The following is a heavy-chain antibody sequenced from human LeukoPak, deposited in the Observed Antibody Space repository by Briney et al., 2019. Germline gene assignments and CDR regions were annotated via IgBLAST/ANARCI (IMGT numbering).Heavy chain of an antibody. V-gene: IGHV3-7*03. Sequence: PGGSLRLSCAASGFTFSSYWMSWVRQAPGKGLEWVANIKRDGSEKYYVDSVKGRFTISRDNAKNSLYLQMNSLRAEDTAVYYCAREATVFPGFSTYYYYGMDVWGKGTTVTVSS. CDR2: IKRDGSEK. D-gene: IGHD4-17*01. J-gene: IGHJ6*04. CDR1: GFTFSSYW. CDR3: AREATVFPGFSTYYYYGMDV.